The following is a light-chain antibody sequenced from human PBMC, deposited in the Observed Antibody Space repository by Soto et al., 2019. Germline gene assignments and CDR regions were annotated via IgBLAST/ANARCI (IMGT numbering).Light chain of an antibody. CDR3: LQHHSLPWT. V-gene: IGKV4-1*01. J-gene: IGKJ1*01. CDR2: WAS. Sequence: DIVMTQSPDSLAVSLGERATINCKSSHIVLYIPDNKNYLVWYQQKPGQPPTMIISWASTRESGVPDRFSGSASGTDFTLTISSLQAGDVAVYYCLQHHSLPWTFGQGTKVDIK. CDR1: HIVLYIPDNKNY.